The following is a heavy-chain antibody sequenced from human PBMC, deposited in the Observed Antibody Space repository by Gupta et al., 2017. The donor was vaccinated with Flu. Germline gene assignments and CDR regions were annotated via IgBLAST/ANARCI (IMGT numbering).Heavy chain of an antibody. V-gene: IGHV4-34*01. D-gene: IGHD2-2*01. Sequence: SGSTNYNPSLKSRVTISVDTSKNQFSLKLSSVTAADTAVYYCAREGTSRYCSSTSCYSAFGYWGQGTLVTVSS. CDR3: AREGTSRYCSSTSCYSAFGY. J-gene: IGHJ4*02. CDR2: SGST.